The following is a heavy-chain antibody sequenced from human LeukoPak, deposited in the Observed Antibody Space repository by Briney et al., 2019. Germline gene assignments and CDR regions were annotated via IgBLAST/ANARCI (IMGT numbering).Heavy chain of an antibody. Sequence: GESLQISCKASGYIFIDYWIGWVRHMPGKGLEWMTIIYPGDSETRYSPSLQGQVTISADKSINTFYLQWNSLKASDTAMYYCARQRGYRMTKDGFDVWGQGTMITVSS. CDR2: IYPGDSET. CDR1: GYIFIDYW. D-gene: IGHD2-2*03. V-gene: IGHV5-51*01. J-gene: IGHJ3*01. CDR3: ARQRGYRMTKDGFDV.